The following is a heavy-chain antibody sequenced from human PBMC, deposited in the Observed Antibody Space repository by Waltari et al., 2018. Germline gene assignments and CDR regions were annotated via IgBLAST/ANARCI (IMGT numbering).Heavy chain of an antibody. Sequence: EVQLVESGGGFIQAGGYLRLSCAASGFTVSSTYMSWVRQAPGKGVELVSVIFSDGRTYYADSVKGRVTISRDNSKNTLYLQINSLRAEDTAVYYCARDSRGGLFFDYWGQGTLVTVSS. CDR1: GFTVSSTY. J-gene: IGHJ4*02. V-gene: IGHV3-53*01. CDR2: IFSDGRT. CDR3: ARDSRGGLFFDY.